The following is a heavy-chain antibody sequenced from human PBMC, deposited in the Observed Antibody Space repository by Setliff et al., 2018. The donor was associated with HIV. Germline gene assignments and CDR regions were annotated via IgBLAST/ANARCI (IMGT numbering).Heavy chain of an antibody. Sequence: ASVKVSCKASGYAFTSQFMHWVRQAPGQGLEWMGIISPSGDRTNYAQRFRGRVTMTSDTSTSTVYMELSSLRSEDTAVYYCASAIVGRGYNCFSVDVWGKGTTVTVSS. CDR1: GYAFTSQF. D-gene: IGHD1-26*01. V-gene: IGHV1-46*01. J-gene: IGHJ6*04. CDR2: ISPSGDRT. CDR3: ASAIVGRGYNCFSVDV.